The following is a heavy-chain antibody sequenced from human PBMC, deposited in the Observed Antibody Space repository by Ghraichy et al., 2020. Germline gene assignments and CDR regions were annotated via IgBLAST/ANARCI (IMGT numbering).Heavy chain of an antibody. CDR1: GFTLSSYS. Sequence: GGSLRLSCAASGFTLSSYSMNWVRQAPGKGLEWVSSISSGSAFIYYVDSVKGRFTVSRDNAKNSLYLQMNSLGADDTAIYYCARRDPTGWFDPWGQGTLVTVSS. V-gene: IGHV3-21*01. CDR2: ISSGSAFI. J-gene: IGHJ5*02. D-gene: IGHD3-10*01. CDR3: ARRDPTGWFDP.